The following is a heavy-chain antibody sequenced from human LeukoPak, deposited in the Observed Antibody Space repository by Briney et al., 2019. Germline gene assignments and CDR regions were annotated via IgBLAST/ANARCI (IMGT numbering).Heavy chain of an antibody. D-gene: IGHD2-2*01. CDR2: INHSGST. Sequence: SETLSLTCAVYGGSFSGYYWSWIRQPPGKGLEWIGEINHSGSTNYNPSLKSRVTISVDTSKNQFSLKLSSVTAADTAVYYCARTPSAGYDDAFDIWGQGTMVTVSP. V-gene: IGHV4-34*01. J-gene: IGHJ3*02. CDR1: GGSFSGYY. CDR3: ARTPSAGYDDAFDI.